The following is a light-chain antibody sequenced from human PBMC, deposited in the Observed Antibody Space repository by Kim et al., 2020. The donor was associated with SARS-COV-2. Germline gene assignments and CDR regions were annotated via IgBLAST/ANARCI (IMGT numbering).Light chain of an antibody. CDR2: EYN. CDR3: QSYDSSNVV. J-gene: IGLJ2*01. V-gene: IGLV6-57*04. CDR1: SGSIASNY. Sequence: NFMLTQPHSVSESPGKTVTISCTRSSGSIASNYVQCYQQRPGSAPTTLIYEYNQRPSGVPDRFSGSIDSSSNSASLTISGLKTEDEADYYCQSYDSSNVVFGGGTQLTVL.